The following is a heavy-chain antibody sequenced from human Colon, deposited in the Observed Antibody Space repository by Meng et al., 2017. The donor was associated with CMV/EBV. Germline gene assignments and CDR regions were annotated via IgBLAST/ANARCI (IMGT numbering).Heavy chain of an antibody. J-gene: IGHJ5*02. Sequence: GGSLRLSCAASGFTFSYYAMHWVRQAPGKGLEWVAIISYDGSNKYYADSVKGRFTISRDNAKNSLYLQMNSLRAEDTAVYYCARAMTGDCSSTVCYRRWFDPWGQGTLVTVSS. V-gene: IGHV3-30-3*01. CDR3: ARAMTGDCSSTVCYRRWFDP. CDR2: ISYDGSNK. D-gene: IGHD2-2*02. CDR1: GFTFSYYA.